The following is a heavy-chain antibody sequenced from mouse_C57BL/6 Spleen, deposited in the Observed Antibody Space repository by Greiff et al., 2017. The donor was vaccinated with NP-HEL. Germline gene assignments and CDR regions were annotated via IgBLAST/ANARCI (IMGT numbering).Heavy chain of an antibody. CDR3: AVSEVTTVVPFAY. Sequence: QVQLKQSGAELVKPGASVKISCKASGYAFSSYWMNWVKQRPGKGLEWIGQIYPGDGDTNYNGKFKGKATLTADKSSSTAYMQLSSLTSEDSAVYFCAVSEVTTVVPFAYWGQGTLVTVSA. D-gene: IGHD1-1*01. CDR1: GYAFSSYW. CDR2: IYPGDGDT. J-gene: IGHJ3*01. V-gene: IGHV1-80*01.